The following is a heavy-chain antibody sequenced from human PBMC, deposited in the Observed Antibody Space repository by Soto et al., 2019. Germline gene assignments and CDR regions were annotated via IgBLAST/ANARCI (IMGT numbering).Heavy chain of an antibody. D-gene: IGHD6-13*01. CDR2: ISSSSSYI. J-gene: IGHJ5*02. CDR3: ARDALAAAGVPTWFDP. CDR1: GFTFSSYS. V-gene: IGHV3-21*01. Sequence: GGSLRLSCAASGFTFSSYSMNWVRQAPGKGLEWVSSISSSSSYIYYADSVKGRFTISRDNAKNSLYLQMNSLRAEDTAVYYCARDALAAAGVPTWFDPWGQGTLVTVSS.